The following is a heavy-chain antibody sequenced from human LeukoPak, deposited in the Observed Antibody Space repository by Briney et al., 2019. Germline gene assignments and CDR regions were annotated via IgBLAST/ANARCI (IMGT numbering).Heavy chain of an antibody. V-gene: IGHV1-8*01. CDR3: ARDRGSSGGLSDY. CDR2: MNPNSGNT. Sequence: ASVKVSCKASGYTFTSYDINWVRQATGQGLEWMGWMNPNSGNTGYAQKFQGRVTVTRNTSISTAYMELSSLRSEDTAVYYCARDRGSSGGLSDYWGQGTLVTVSS. D-gene: IGHD6-6*01. J-gene: IGHJ4*02. CDR1: GYTFTSYD.